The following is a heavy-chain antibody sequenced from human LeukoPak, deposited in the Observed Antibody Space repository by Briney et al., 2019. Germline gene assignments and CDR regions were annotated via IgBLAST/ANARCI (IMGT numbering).Heavy chain of an antibody. CDR3: ACHYYGSLNVDY. D-gene: IGHD3-10*01. CDR1: GFTFSGYY. V-gene: IGHV3-11*04. Sequence: GGSLRLSCAASGFTFSGYYMSWIRQAPGKGLEWVSYISSSGNTIYYADPVKGRFTISRDNAKNSLYLQMNSLRAEDTAVYYCACHYYGSLNVDYWGQGTLVTVSS. J-gene: IGHJ4*02. CDR2: ISSSGNTI.